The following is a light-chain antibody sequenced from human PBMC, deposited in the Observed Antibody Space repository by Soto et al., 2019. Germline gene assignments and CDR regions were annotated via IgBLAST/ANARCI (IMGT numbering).Light chain of an antibody. CDR1: QSFSSSY. CDR3: QQYGSSSWT. J-gene: IGKJ1*01. CDR2: GAS. V-gene: IGKV3-20*01. Sequence: EIVLTQSPGTLSLSPGERATLSCRASQSFSSSYLAWYQQKPGQAPRLLIYGASSRATGIPDRFSGSGSGTDLTLTISSLEPEDFAVYYCQQYGSSSWTFGKGTKVEIK.